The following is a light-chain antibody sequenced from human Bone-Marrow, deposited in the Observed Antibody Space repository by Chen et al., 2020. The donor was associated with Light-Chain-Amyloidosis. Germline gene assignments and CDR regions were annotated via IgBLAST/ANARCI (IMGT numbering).Light chain of an antibody. V-gene: IGLV3-21*02. J-gene: IGLJ3*02. CDR2: DDR. CDR3: QVWDRSSDRPV. Sequence: SYVLTQPSSVSVAPGQTATIACGGNNIGSTSVHWYQQTPGQAPRLVVYDDRGRPSGIPERLSGSNSGNTATLTISRVEAGDEADYYCQVWDRSSDRPVFGGGTKLTVL. CDR1: NIGSTS.